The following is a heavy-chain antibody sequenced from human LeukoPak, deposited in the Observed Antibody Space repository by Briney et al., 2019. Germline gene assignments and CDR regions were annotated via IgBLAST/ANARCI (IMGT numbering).Heavy chain of an antibody. CDR3: AKRDQPGRVTGPLDI. CDR2: IIGSGVST. D-gene: IGHD1-14*01. CDR1: GFTFSSYA. J-gene: IGHJ3*02. Sequence: GGSLTLSCAASGFTFSSYAMNWVRQAPGRGLEWVSTIIGSGVSTFYADSVKGRFTISRDNSKNTLYLQMNSLRGEDTTVYYCAKRDQPGRVTGPLDIWGQGTMVTVSS. V-gene: IGHV3-23*01.